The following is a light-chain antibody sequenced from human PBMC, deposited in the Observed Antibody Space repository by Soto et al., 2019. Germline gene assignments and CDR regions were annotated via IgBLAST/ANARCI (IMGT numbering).Light chain of an antibody. CDR3: AAWDDSLSGVV. J-gene: IGLJ2*01. CDR1: SSNIGSNY. CDR2: RNS. Sequence: QSVLTQPPSASGTPGQRVTISCSGSSSNIGSNYVYWYQQLPGTVPQLLFYRNSERPSGVPDRFSGSKSGTSASLAISGLRSEDEADYYCAAWDDSLSGVVFGGGTSSPS. V-gene: IGLV1-47*01.